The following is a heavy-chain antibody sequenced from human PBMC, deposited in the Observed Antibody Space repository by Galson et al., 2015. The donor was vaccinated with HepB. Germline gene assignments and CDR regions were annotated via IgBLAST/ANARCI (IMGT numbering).Heavy chain of an antibody. CDR2: ISYDGSNK. V-gene: IGHV3-30*04. Sequence: SLRLSCAASGFTFSSYAMHWVRQAPGKGLEWVAVISYDGSNKYYADSVKDRFTISRDNSKNTLYLQMNSLRTDDTAVYYCARDQLMYGGNPFDYWGQGTLVTVSS. J-gene: IGHJ4*02. D-gene: IGHD4-23*01. CDR3: ARDQLMYGGNPFDY. CDR1: GFTFSSYA.